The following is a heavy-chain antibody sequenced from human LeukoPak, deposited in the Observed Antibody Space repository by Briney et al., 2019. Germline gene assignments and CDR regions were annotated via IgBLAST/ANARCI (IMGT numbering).Heavy chain of an antibody. V-gene: IGHV3-23*01. Sequence: GGSLRLSCAASGFTFSSYAMRWVRQAPGKGLAWVSAISGSGGSTYYADSVKGRFTISRDNSKNTLYLQMNSLRAEDTAVYYCAKDRTFSSGWYGTAFDIWGQGTMVTVSS. CDR3: AKDRTFSSGWYGTAFDI. J-gene: IGHJ3*02. CDR2: ISGSGGST. D-gene: IGHD6-19*01. CDR1: GFTFSSYA.